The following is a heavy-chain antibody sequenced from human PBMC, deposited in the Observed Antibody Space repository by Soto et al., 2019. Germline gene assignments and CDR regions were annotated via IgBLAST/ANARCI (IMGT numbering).Heavy chain of an antibody. V-gene: IGHV3-33*01. CDR3: ARDGIGGTFFRGFGDY. D-gene: IGHD1-7*01. J-gene: IGHJ4*02. CDR1: GSICSGYG. CDR2: IWYDGSNK. Sequence: QKYLVESGGGVVQPGGSLRLSCVASGSICSGYGMQWVRQAPGKGLEWVAVIWYDGSNKYYANSVKGRFTISRDNSKNMLYLQMDSLRAEDTAVYYCARDGIGGTFFRGFGDYWGQGTLVTVSS.